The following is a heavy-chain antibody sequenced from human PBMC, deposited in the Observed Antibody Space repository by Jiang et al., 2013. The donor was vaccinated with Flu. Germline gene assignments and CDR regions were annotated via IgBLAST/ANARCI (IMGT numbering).Heavy chain of an antibody. V-gene: IGHV4-39*01. D-gene: IGHD3-3*01. CDR1: GGSISSSSYY. J-gene: IGHJ4*02. CDR3: ARHPATIFGLGGVPFDY. Sequence: KPSGTLSLTCTVSGGSISSSSYYWGWIRQPPGKGLEWIGSIYYSGSTYYNPSLKSRVTISVDTSKNQFSLKLSSVTAADTAVYYCARHPATIFGLGGVPFDYWGQGTLVTVSS. CDR2: IYYSGST.